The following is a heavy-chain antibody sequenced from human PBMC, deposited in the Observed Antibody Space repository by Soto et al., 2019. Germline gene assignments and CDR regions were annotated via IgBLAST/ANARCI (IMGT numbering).Heavy chain of an antibody. CDR1: GYTFTSYY. Sequence: QVQLVQSGAEVKKPGASVKVSCKASGYTFTSYYMHWVRQAPGQGLEWMGIINPSGGSTSYAQKFQGRVTMTRDTSTSTVYMELSSLRSEDTAVYYCARDHVQMVYAITGVGDYWGQGTLVTVSS. J-gene: IGHJ4*02. D-gene: IGHD2-8*01. V-gene: IGHV1-46*01. CDR3: ARDHVQMVYAITGVGDY. CDR2: INPSGGST.